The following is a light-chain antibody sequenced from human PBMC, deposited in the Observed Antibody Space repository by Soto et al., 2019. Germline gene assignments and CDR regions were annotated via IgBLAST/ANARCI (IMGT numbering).Light chain of an antibody. J-gene: IGKJ1*01. CDR1: QSISSTY. CDR3: QQYAGSPRT. Sequence: EIVLTQSPGTLSLSPGERATLSCRASQSISSTYLAWYQQKPGQAPRLLMYGASSRATGIPDRFSGSGSGTDFTLTISRLEPEDFAVYYCQQYAGSPRTFGQGTKVEVK. V-gene: IGKV3-20*01. CDR2: GAS.